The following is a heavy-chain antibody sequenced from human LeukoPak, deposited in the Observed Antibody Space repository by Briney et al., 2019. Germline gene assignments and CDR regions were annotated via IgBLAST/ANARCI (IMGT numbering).Heavy chain of an antibody. J-gene: IGHJ5*01. CDR3: AKGRAGNYYYDSSDS. D-gene: IGHD3-22*01. V-gene: IGHV3-30*02. Sequence: PGGSLRLCCAASGGTFSSYGMHWVRQAPGKGLEWVAFRRYDGSNKYYADSVKGRFTISRDNSKNTLYLQMNSLRAEDTAVYYCAKGRAGNYYYDSSDSWGQGTLVTVSS. CDR2: RRYDGSNK. CDR1: GGTFSSYG.